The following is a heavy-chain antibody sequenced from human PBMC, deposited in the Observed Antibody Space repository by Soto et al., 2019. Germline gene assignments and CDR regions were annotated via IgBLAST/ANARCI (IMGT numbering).Heavy chain of an antibody. CDR3: ARDLDGSGSYYTDY. D-gene: IGHD3-10*01. V-gene: IGHV1-18*01. CDR2: ISTYNGKT. J-gene: IGHJ4*02. Sequence: QVQLVQSGAEVKKPGSSVKVSCKASGGTFSSYAISWVRRAPGQGLEWMGWISTYNGKTNYAQKLQGRVTMTADTSTSTAYMELRSLTSDDAAVYYCARDLDGSGSYYTDYWGQGTLVTVSS. CDR1: GGTFSSYA.